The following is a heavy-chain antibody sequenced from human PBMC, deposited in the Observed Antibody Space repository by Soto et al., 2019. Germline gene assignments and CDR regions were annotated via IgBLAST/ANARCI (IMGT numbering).Heavy chain of an antibody. CDR3: ARALFLEWLSGTYYYYGMDV. CDR1: GYTFTSYG. J-gene: IGHJ6*02. CDR2: ISAYNGNT. Sequence: ASVKVFCKASGYTFTSYGISWVRQAPGQGLEWMGWISAYNGNTNYAQKLQGRVTMTTDTSTSTAYMELRSLRSDGTAVYYCARALFLEWLSGTYYYYGMDVWGQGTTVTVSS. V-gene: IGHV1-18*01. D-gene: IGHD3-3*01.